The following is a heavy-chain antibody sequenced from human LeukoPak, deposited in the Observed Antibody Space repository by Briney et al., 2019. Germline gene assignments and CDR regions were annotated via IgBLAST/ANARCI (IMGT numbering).Heavy chain of an antibody. J-gene: IGHJ4*02. V-gene: IGHV3-23*01. CDR1: GFTFSSYA. Sequence: PGGSLRLSCAASGFTFSSYAMSWVRQAPGKGLEWVSAISGSGGSTYYADSVKGRFTISRDNSKNTLYLQMNSLRAEDTAVYYCGKERYYYDSSGYYNYWGQGTLVTVSS. CDR3: GKERYYYDSSGYYNY. CDR2: ISGSGGST. D-gene: IGHD3-22*01.